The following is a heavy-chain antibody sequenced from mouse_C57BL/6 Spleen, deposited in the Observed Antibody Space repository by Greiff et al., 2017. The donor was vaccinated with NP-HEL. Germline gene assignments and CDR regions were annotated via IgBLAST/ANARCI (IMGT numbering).Heavy chain of an antibody. V-gene: IGHV1-80*01. J-gene: IGHJ3*01. D-gene: IGHD4-1*01. CDR3: ARDGLTGSFAY. Sequence: VQGVESGAELVKPGASVKISCKASGYAFSSYWMNWVKQRPGKGLEWIGQIYPGDGDTNYNGKFKGKATLTADKSSSTAYMQLSSLTSEDSAVYFCARDGLTGSFAYWGQGTLVTVSA. CDR2: IYPGDGDT. CDR1: GYAFSSYW.